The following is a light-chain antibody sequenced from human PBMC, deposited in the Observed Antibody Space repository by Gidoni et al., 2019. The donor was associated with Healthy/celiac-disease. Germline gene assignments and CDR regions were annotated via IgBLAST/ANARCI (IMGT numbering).Light chain of an antibody. CDR2: WAS. CDR3: QQYYSTPPYT. Sequence: DIVMTQSPDSLAVSLGERATINCKSSQSVLYSSKNKNYLAWYQQKPGQPPKLLIYWASTRESGVPDRFSGSGSGTDFTLPISSLQAEDVAVYYCQQYYSTPPYTFGQGTKLEIK. J-gene: IGKJ2*01. V-gene: IGKV4-1*01. CDR1: QSVLYSSKNKNY.